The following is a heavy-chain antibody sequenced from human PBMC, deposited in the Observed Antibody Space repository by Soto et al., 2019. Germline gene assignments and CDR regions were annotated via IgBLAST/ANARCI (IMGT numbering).Heavy chain of an antibody. CDR2: IYHSGST. J-gene: IGHJ5*02. Sequence: LSLTCAVSGGSISSGGYSWSWIRQPPGKGLEWIGYIYHSGSTYYNPSLKSRVTISVDRSKNQFSLKLSSVTAAGTAVYYCARGYTIFGVVKKYNWFDPWGQGTLVTVSS. CDR1: GGSISSGGYS. CDR3: ARGYTIFGVVKKYNWFDP. D-gene: IGHD3-3*01. V-gene: IGHV4-30-2*01.